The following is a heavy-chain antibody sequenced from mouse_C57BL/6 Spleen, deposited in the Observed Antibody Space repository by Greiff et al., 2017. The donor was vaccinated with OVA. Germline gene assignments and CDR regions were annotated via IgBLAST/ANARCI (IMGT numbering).Heavy chain of an antibody. CDR1: GYTFTSYW. CDR2: IDPNSGGT. CDR3: AREGYDGYYRYYAMDY. V-gene: IGHV1-72*01. J-gene: IGHJ4*01. D-gene: IGHD2-3*01. Sequence: QVQLQQPGAELVKPGASVKLSCKASGYTFTSYWMHWVKQRPGRGLEWIGRIDPNSGGTKDNEKFKSKATLTVDKPSSTAYMQLSSLTSEDSAVYYGAREGYDGYYRYYAMDYWGQGTSVTVSS.